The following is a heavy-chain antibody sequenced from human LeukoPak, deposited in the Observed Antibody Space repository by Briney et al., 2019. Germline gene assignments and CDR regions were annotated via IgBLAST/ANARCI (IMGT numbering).Heavy chain of an antibody. J-gene: IGHJ6*03. V-gene: IGHV3-74*01. CDR1: GFTFSNYW. Sequence: GGSLRLSCAASGFTFSNYWMHWVRQAPGKGLVWVSRISYDGSSTNYADSVKGRFTISRDNAKNSLYLQMNSLRAEDTAVYYCARDHGGARYYYYYMDVWGKGTTVTVSS. CDR2: ISYDGSST. CDR3: ARDHGGARYYYYYMDV. D-gene: IGHD3-16*01.